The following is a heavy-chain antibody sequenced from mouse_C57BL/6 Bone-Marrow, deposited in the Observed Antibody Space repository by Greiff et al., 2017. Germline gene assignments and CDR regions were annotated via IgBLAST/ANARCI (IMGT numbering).Heavy chain of an antibody. CDR1: GYIFTEYT. Sequence: VKLQQSGAELVKPGASVKLSCKASGYIFTEYTIHWVKQRSGQGLEWIGWFYPGSGSIKYNERFKDKATLTADKSSKAVYMELSRLTSEDSAVYFCARHERYYDYEGYFDYWGQGTTLTVSS. V-gene: IGHV1-62-2*01. CDR2: FYPGSGSI. D-gene: IGHD2-4*01. CDR3: ARHERYYDYEGYFDY. J-gene: IGHJ2*01.